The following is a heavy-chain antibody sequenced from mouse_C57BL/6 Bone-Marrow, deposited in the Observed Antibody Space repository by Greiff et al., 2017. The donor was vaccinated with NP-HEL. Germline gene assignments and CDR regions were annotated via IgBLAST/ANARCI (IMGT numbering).Heavy chain of an antibody. Sequence: DVQLQESGGGLVKPGGSLKLSCAASGFTFSSYAMSWVRQTPEKRLEWVATISDGGSYTYYPDNVKGRFTISRDNAKNNLYLQMSHLKSEDTAMYYCGYGSSYGVFLYYAMDYWGQGTSVTVSS. CDR3: GYGSSYGVFLYYAMDY. CDR1: GFTFSSYA. CDR2: ISDGGSYT. D-gene: IGHD1-1*01. J-gene: IGHJ4*01. V-gene: IGHV5-4*01.